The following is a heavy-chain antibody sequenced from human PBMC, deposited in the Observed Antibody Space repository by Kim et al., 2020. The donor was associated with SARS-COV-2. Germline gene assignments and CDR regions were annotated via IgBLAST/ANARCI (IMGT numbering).Heavy chain of an antibody. CDR1: GGSISSSSYY. CDR2: IYYSGST. CDR3: ARVRGGDGWYFDL. D-gene: IGHD2-21*02. J-gene: IGHJ2*01. Sequence: SETLSLTCTVSGGSISSSSYYWGWIRQPPGKGLEWIGSIYYSGSTYYNPSLKSRVTISVDTSKNQFSLKLSSVTAADTAVYYCARVRGGDGWYFDLWGRGTLVTVSS. V-gene: IGHV4-39*07.